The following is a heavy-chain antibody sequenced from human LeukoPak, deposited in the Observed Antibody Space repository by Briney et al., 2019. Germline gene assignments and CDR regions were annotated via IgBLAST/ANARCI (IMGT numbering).Heavy chain of an antibody. CDR1: GYTFTGYY. Sequence: ASVKVSCKASGYTFTGYYMHWVRQAPGQGLEWMGWINPNSGGTNYAQKFQGRVTMTRDTSISTAYMELSSLRSEDTAVYHCARGDRYCSSTSCRLSRRWGAPHTYYFDYWGQGTLVTVSS. CDR3: ARGDRYCSSTSCRLSRRWGAPHTYYFDY. D-gene: IGHD2-2*01. J-gene: IGHJ4*02. V-gene: IGHV1-2*02. CDR2: INPNSGGT.